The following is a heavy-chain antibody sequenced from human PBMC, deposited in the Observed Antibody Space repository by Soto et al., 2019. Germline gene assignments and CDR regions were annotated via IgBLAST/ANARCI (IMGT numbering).Heavy chain of an antibody. CDR2: IDSHGSYT. CDR1: GFIFVSYG. CDR3: GRDYFGLGIDY. V-gene: IGHV3-74*01. Sequence: TGVVMRVPRAASGFIFVSYGMHWARQAPGKGLEWVSHIDSHGSYTTYADSVKGRFTISRDNAKNTLYLQMNSLRAEDTSVYYCGRDYFGLGIDYRGQGTLVTVSS. D-gene: IGHD1-26*01. J-gene: IGHJ4*02.